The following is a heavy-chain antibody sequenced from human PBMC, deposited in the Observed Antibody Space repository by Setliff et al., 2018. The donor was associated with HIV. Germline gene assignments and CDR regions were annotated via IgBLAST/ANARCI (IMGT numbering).Heavy chain of an antibody. J-gene: IGHJ4*02. CDR2: INHSGGT. Sequence: SETLSLTCAVYNGSFNGYYWSWIRQPPGKGLEWIGEINHSGGTTYNPSLNGRVGMSVDTTKNQFSLKLNTVTAADTATYYCLLDVPLILRTSPPLWGQGTPVTVSS. CDR1: NGSFNGYY. V-gene: IGHV4-34*01. D-gene: IGHD1-7*01. CDR3: LLDVPLILRTSPPL.